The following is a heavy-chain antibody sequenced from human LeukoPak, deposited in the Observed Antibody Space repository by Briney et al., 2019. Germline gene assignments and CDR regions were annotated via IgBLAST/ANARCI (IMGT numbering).Heavy chain of an antibody. D-gene: IGHD4-17*01. CDR1: GGSISSSSYY. CDR3: ARVGNDYGDFNWFDP. V-gene: IGHV4-39*07. J-gene: IGHJ5*02. Sequence: SETLSLTCTVSGGSISSSSYYWGWIRQPPGKGLEWIGSIYYSGSTYYNPSLKSRVTISVDTSKSQFSLKLSSVTAADTAVYYCARVGNDYGDFNWFDPWGQGTLVTVSS. CDR2: IYYSGST.